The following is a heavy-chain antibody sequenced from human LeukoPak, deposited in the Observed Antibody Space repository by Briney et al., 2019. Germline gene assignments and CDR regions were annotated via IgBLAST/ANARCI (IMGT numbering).Heavy chain of an antibody. CDR1: GFTFSNFA. D-gene: IGHD6-13*01. Sequence: GGSLRLSCVASGFTFSNFAMTWVRQAPGKGLEWVSSIVGSSSTYYADSLKGRFTISRDNAKNSLYLQMTSLRAEDTAVYYCARIGAGSSRDYWGQGTLVTVSS. V-gene: IGHV3-21*01. J-gene: IGHJ4*02. CDR2: IVGSSST. CDR3: ARIGAGSSRDY.